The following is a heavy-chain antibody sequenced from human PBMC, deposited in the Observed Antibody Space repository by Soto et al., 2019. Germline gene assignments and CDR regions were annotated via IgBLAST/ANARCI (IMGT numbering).Heavy chain of an antibody. CDR2: IKNKLNSYTV. CDR3: ARARRRYPPDE. D-gene: IGHD3-16*02. V-gene: IGHV3-72*01. J-gene: IGHJ4*02. Sequence: QSGGSLRLSCAASGFTFSDYYMDWVRQAPGMGLEWVARIKNKLNSYTVEYAASLEGRFTISRDDSKNSVYLQMNSLKTEDTAVYFSARARRRYPPDEWGQGXLVTVSS. CDR1: GFTFSDYY.